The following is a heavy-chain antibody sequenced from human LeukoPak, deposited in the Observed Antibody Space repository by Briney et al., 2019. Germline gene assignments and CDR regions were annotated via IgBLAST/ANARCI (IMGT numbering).Heavy chain of an antibody. CDR1: GFTFRSSS. V-gene: IGHV3-21*01. Sequence: GGSLRLSCAASGFTFRSSSMSWVRQAPGKGLEWVGFIGSFTGDIFYADSVKGRFTISRDNDKDSVYLQMDSLRVDDTAIYFCARDPYTGSMFDYWGHGTLVTVSS. J-gene: IGHJ4*01. CDR2: IGSFTGDI. D-gene: IGHD1-26*01. CDR3: ARDPYTGSMFDY.